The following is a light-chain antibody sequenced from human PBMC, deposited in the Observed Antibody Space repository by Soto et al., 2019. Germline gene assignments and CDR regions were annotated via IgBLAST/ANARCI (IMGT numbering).Light chain of an antibody. Sequence: QLVLTQSSSASASLGSSVKLTCILSSGHSTYIIAWHQQQPGKAPRFLMTLDRSGSYNRGSGVPDRFSGSSSGADRYLTISNLQFQDEGDYYCETWYSNTHKVFGGGTKLTVL. CDR2: LDRSGSY. CDR3: ETWYSNTHKV. J-gene: IGLJ3*02. V-gene: IGLV4-60*02. CDR1: SGHSTYI.